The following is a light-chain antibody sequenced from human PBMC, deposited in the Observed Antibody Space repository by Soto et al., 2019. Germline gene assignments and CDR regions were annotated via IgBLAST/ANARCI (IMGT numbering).Light chain of an antibody. V-gene: IGLV2-14*01. CDR2: DVG. J-gene: IGLJ2*01. CDR1: SSDVGGYNY. Sequence: QSVLTQPASVSGSPGQSITISCTGTSSDVGGYNYVSWYQQHPGKAPKLFIYDVGNRPSRVSNRFSGSKSGNTASLTISGLQAEDEADYYCSSYTSSSSVVFGGGTQLTVL. CDR3: SSYTSSSSVV.